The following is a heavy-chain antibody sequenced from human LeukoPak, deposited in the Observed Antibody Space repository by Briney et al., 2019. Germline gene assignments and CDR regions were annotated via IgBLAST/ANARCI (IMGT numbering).Heavy chain of an antibody. Sequence: GGSLRLSCAASGFTFSSYSMNWVRQAPGKGLEWVSPISSSSSYIYYADSVKGRFTISRDNAKNSLYLQMNSLRAEDTAVYYCARDSVRDYYGSGSIGYWGQGTLVTVSS. J-gene: IGHJ4*02. V-gene: IGHV3-21*01. CDR2: ISSSSSYI. CDR1: GFTFSSYS. CDR3: ARDSVRDYYGSGSIGY. D-gene: IGHD3-10*01.